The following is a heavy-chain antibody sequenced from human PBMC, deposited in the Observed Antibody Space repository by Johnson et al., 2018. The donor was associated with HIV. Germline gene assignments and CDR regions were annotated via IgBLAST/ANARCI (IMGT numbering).Heavy chain of an antibody. D-gene: IGHD3-22*01. CDR2: ISFDGCEE. J-gene: IGHJ3*02. CDR3: ARGRISVTEVDLRGGGFDI. CDR1: GFTVSSNY. V-gene: IGHV3-30*03. Sequence: QVQLVESGGGVVRPGGSLRLSCAASGFTVSSNYMSWVRQAPGKGLEWVAVISFDGCEEYYADSVKGRFTVSRDNSKNKLYLKMNSLREEDKAVYQRARGRISVTEVDLRGGGFDIWCQGTMVTVSS.